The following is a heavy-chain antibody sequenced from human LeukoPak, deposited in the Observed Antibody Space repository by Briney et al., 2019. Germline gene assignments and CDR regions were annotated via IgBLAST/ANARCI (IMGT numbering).Heavy chain of an antibody. Sequence: ASVKVSCKASGYTFTGYYMNWVRQAPGQGLEWMGWINPDSGGTNYTQKFQGRVTMTRDTSISTAYMELSRLRSDDTAVYYCARGSGYSFYYMDVWGKGTTVTVSS. J-gene: IGHJ6*03. V-gene: IGHV1-2*02. CDR2: INPDSGGT. D-gene: IGHD3-22*01. CDR1: GYTFTGYY. CDR3: ARGSGYSFYYMDV.